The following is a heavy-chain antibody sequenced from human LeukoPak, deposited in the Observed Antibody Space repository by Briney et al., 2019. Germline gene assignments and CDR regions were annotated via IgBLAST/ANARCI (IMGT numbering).Heavy chain of an antibody. J-gene: IGHJ4*02. CDR1: GFTFSSYA. D-gene: IGHD2-2*01. CDR2: ISYDGSNK. Sequence: GGSLRLSCAASGFTFSSYAMHWVRQAPGKGLEWVAVISYDGSNKYYADSVKGRFTISRDNSKNTLYLQMNSLRAEDTAVYYCAREPTLPAAICPLGYWGQGTLVTVSS. CDR3: AREPTLPAAICPLGY. V-gene: IGHV3-30-3*01.